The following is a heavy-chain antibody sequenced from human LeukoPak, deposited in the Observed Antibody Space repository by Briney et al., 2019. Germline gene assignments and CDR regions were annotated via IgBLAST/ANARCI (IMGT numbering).Heavy chain of an antibody. D-gene: IGHD6-13*01. V-gene: IGHV3-48*01. CDR1: GFTFSNYG. CDR3: ARAIAAAGSY. CDR2: IRPNDGTT. J-gene: IGHJ4*02. Sequence: GGSLRLSCEASGFTFSNYGMNWVRQAPGKGLEWVSYIRPNDGTTHYADSVKGRFTISRDNAKNSLYLQMNSLRAEDTAVYYCARAIAAAGSYWGQGTLVTVSS.